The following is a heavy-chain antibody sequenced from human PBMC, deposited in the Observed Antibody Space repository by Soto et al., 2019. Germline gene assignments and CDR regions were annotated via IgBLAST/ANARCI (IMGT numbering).Heavy chain of an antibody. CDR2: IVVGSGNT. CDR3: AAVSYDSSGYSYFDY. D-gene: IGHD3-22*01. CDR1: GFTFTSSA. Sequence: SVKVSCKASGFTFTSSAVQWVRQARGQRLEWIGWIVVGSGNTNYAQKFQERVTITRDMSTSTAYMELSSLRSEDTAVYYCAAVSYDSSGYSYFDYWGQGTLVTVSS. J-gene: IGHJ4*02. V-gene: IGHV1-58*01.